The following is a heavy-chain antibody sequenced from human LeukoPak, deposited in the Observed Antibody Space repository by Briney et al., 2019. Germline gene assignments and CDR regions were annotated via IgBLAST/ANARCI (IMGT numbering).Heavy chain of an antibody. CDR1: GGSFSGYF. D-gene: IGHD1-26*01. CDR3: ARDARGGSYFGY. CDR2: INHNGGT. J-gene: IGHJ4*02. V-gene: IGHV4-34*01. Sequence: SETLSLTCAVYGGSFSGYFWSWIRQPPGKGLEWIGDINHNGGTNYNPSLKSRVTISVDTSKNQFSLKLSSVTAADTAVYYCARDARGGSYFGYWGQGTLVTVSS.